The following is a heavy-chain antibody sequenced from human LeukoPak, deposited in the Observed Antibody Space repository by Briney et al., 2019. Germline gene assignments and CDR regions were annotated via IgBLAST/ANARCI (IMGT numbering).Heavy chain of an antibody. CDR1: EFTFSIYW. CDR2: IKQDGTET. D-gene: IGHD6-19*01. Sequence: PGGSLTLSCAASEFTFSIYWMTWLRQAPGKGMEWVAHIKQDGTETYYVDSVEGRFTISRDNAKNSLYLQMDSLRGEDTAVYYCARWNSGWEFDYWGQGTLVSVSS. V-gene: IGHV3-7*05. CDR3: ARWNSGWEFDY. J-gene: IGHJ4*02.